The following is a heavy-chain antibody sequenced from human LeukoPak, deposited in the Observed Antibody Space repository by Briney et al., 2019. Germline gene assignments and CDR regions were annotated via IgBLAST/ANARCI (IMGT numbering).Heavy chain of an antibody. V-gene: IGHV4-4*07. J-gene: IGHJ4*02. D-gene: IGHD6-13*01. CDR1: GDSISYFY. CDR2: VSSRGNT. Sequence: SETLSLTCIVSGDSISYFYWSWIRQAAGKGLEWIGRVSSRGNTDYNASLKSRVTMSVDTSKNQLSLKVISVTAADTAVYYCARGVIAAGGNDCDYWGQKTRVTVSS. CDR3: ARGVIAAGGNDCDY.